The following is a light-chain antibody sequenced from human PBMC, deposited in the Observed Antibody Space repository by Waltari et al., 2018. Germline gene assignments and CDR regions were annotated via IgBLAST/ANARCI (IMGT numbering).Light chain of an antibody. V-gene: IGLV3-1*01. CDR2: EDY. CDR1: RLGVHS. CDR3: HAWDTNTAV. J-gene: IGLJ2*01. Sequence: SYELSQPPSVSVSPGQTATITCSGARLGVHSVSWYQQKAGQSPVRVIYEDYKRPSGIPERFSGSSSGNTATLTISGTQAMDEADYYCHAWDTNTAVFGGGTKVTVL.